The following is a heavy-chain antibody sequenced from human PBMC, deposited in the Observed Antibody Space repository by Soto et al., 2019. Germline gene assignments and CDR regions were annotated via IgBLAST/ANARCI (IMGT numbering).Heavy chain of an antibody. CDR3: AHKKKSAVCKYGTCRNWFGP. Sequence: QITLKESGPTLVKPTQTLTLTCSFSGLSLTTSGVGVGWIRQPPGKALEWLALIYWDDAKGYSPSLRNRLTTTKNTSTNQVALTITNSNLVDTTTYFWAHKKKSAVCKYGTCRNWFGPWGQRILCTFSS. D-gene: IGHD2-15*01. CDR2: IYWDDAK. J-gene: IGHJ5*02. V-gene: IGHV2-5*02. CDR1: GLSLTTSGVG.